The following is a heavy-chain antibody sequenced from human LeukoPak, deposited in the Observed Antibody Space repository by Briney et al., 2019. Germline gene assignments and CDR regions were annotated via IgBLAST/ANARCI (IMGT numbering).Heavy chain of an antibody. CDR3: ARQLKQAADYYYYYYMDV. CDR2: IYTSGST. D-gene: IGHD6-13*01. V-gene: IGHV4-61*02. Sequence: PSETLSLTCTVSGGSISRGSYYWSWIRQPAGKGLEWIGRIYTSGSTNYNPSLKSRVTISVDTSKNQFSLKLSSVTAAGTAVYYCARQLKQAADYYYYYYMDVWGKGTTVTISS. CDR1: GGSISRGSYY. J-gene: IGHJ6*03.